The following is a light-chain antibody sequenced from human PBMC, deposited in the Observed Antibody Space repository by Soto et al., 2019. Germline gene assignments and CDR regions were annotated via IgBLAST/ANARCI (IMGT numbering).Light chain of an antibody. CDR3: QQRSNWPSTT. J-gene: IGKJ5*01. V-gene: IGKV3-11*01. CDR1: QSVSSY. Sequence: EMVMTQSPGTLSLSPGERATLSCRASQSVSSYLAWYQQKPGQAPRLLIYDASNRATGIPARFSGSGSGTDFTLTISSLEHEDFAVYYCQQRSNWPSTTFGQGTRLEIK. CDR2: DAS.